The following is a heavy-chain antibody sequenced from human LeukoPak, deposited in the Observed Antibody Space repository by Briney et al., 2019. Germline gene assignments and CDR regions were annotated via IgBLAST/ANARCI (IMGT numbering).Heavy chain of an antibody. CDR2: INSDGSST. D-gene: IGHD3-22*01. CDR1: GFTFSSYW. CDR3: ARDLDLDSSGYPTDAFDI. V-gene: IGHV3-74*01. J-gene: IGHJ3*02. Sequence: RGSLRLSCAASGFTFSSYWMHWVRQAPGKGLVWVSRINSDGSSTSYADSVKGRFTISRDNAKNTLYLQMNSLRAEDTAVYYCARDLDLDSSGYPTDAFDIWGQGTMVTVSS.